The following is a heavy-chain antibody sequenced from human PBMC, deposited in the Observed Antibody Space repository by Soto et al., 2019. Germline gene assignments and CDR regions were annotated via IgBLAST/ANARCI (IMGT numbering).Heavy chain of an antibody. CDR3: ARDLSSGWFAY. CDR2: INVYNGNT. Sequence: QVQLVQSGGEVKRPGASVKVSCKASGYMFSNYAISWVRQTPGQGLEWMGWINVYNGNTNYAQKCQGRVTMATDTSTNTAYLDLRSLRSDDTAVYFCARDLSSGWFAYWGQGTLVIVSS. J-gene: IGHJ4*02. V-gene: IGHV1-18*01. D-gene: IGHD6-19*01. CDR1: GYMFSNYA.